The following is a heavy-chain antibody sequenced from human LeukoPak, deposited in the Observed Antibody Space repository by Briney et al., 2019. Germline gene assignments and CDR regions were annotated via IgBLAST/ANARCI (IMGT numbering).Heavy chain of an antibody. J-gene: IGHJ6*02. CDR1: GFTVSSKY. D-gene: IGHD3-16*01. CDR2: IYSGGST. CDR3: ARGTVWRLGSYGLDV. Sequence: PGGSLRLSCVASGFTVSSKYMSWVRQAPGKGLEWVSVIYSGGSTYYGEPVKGRFTTSRDNSKNTVYLQMNALRAEDSAVYYCARGTVWRLGSYGLDVWGQGTTVTVSS. V-gene: IGHV3-53*01.